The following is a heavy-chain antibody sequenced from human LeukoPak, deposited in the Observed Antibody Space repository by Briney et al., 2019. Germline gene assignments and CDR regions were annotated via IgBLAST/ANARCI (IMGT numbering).Heavy chain of an antibody. Sequence: PGGSLRLSCAATGFTFSSYAMTWVRQAPGKGLEWGSAISADSGSTYYADSVRGRFTISRDNSKNTLDLQMSSLRAEDTAIYYCAKYYYSGDSPFDYWGQGTLVTVSS. CDR2: ISADSGST. CDR3: AKYYYSGDSPFDY. V-gene: IGHV3-23*01. J-gene: IGHJ4*02. D-gene: IGHD2-21*02. CDR1: GFTFSSYA.